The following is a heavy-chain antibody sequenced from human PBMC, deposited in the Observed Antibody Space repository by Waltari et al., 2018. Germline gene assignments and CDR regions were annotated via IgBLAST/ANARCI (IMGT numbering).Heavy chain of an antibody. CDR2: IIPVLTRA. J-gene: IGHJ6*02. CDR3: ARVGGAHNGMDV. CDR1: GGSFLSDS. V-gene: IGHV1-69*06. D-gene: IGHD3-10*01. Sequence: QVRMEQSGAEVKKPGSSVKVSCKVTGGSFLSDSINWVRQAPGQGLEWMGRIIPVLTRANYAQRFQGRCSISADRSTTTVYMELSSLRSDDTAVYFCARVGGAHNGMDVWGQGTTVIVSS.